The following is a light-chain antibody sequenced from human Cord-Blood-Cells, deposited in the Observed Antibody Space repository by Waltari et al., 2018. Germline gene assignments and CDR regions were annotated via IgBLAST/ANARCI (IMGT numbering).Light chain of an antibody. V-gene: IGLV2-23*01. CDR3: CSYAGSSTFYV. CDR1: SSDVGSYNL. J-gene: IGLJ1*01. Sequence: QSALTQPASVSGSPGQSITLSCTGTSSDVGSYNLVSCYQQHPGKAPKLMIYEGSKRPSGVSNRFSGSKSGNTASLTISGLQAEDEADYYCCSYAGSSTFYVFGTGTKATVL. CDR2: EGS.